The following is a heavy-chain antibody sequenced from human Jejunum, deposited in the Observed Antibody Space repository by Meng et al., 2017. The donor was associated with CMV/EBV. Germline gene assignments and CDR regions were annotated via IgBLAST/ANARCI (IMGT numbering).Heavy chain of an antibody. V-gene: IGHV3-48*02. CDR1: IYS. CDR3: ARDWGHFSGSGSYYSRFDY. Sequence: IYSLHWVRQAPGKGLEWVAYINSSSSAIYYAESVQGRFTVSRDDAKRSLHLLMSSLRDEDTAVYYCARDWGHFSGSGSYYSRFDYWGQGTLVTVSS. D-gene: IGHD3-10*01. CDR2: INSSSSAI. J-gene: IGHJ4*02.